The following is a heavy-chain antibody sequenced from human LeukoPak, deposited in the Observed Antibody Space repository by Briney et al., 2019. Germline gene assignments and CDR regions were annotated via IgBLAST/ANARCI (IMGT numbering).Heavy chain of an antibody. J-gene: IGHJ4*02. CDR1: GGSLSSYY. CDR3: ARSGNYDFWSRSHYFDY. V-gene: IGHV4-59*01. CDR2: IYYSGST. D-gene: IGHD3-3*01. Sequence: SETLSLTCTVSGGSLSSYYWSWIRQPPGKGLEWIGYIYYSGSTNYNPSLTSRVTISVDTSKNQFSLKLSSVTAADTAVYYCARSGNYDFWSRSHYFDYWGQGTLVTVSS.